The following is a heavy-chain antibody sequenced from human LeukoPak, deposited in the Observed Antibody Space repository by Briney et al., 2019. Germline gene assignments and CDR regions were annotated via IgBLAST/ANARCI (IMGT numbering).Heavy chain of an antibody. D-gene: IGHD1-26*01. CDR1: GYTFTGYY. V-gene: IGHV1-2*02. CDR2: INPNSGGT. Sequence: ASVKVSCKASGYTFTGYYMHWVRQAPGQGLEWMGWINPNSGGTNYAQKFQGRVNMTRDTSISTAYMELSRLRSDDTAVYYCARDFHRVGATDYWGQGTLVTVSS. J-gene: IGHJ4*02. CDR3: ARDFHRVGATDY.